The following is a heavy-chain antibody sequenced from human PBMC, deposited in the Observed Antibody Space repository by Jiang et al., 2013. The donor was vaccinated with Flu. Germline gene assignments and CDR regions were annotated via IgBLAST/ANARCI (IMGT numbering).Heavy chain of an antibody. D-gene: IGHD6-13*01. CDR1: GGSISSYY. Sequence: GPGLVKPSETLSLTCTVSGGSISSYYWSWIRQPPGKGLEWIGYIYYSGSTNYNPSLKSRVTISVDTSKNQFSLKLSSVTAADTAVYYCARDVGSSWSAYGMDVWGQGTTVTVSS. V-gene: IGHV4-59*12. J-gene: IGHJ6*02. CDR3: ARDVGSSWSAYGMDV. CDR2: IYYSGST.